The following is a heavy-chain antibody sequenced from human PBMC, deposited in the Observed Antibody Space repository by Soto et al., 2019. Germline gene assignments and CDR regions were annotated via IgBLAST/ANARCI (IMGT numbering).Heavy chain of an antibody. V-gene: IGHV3-49*04. D-gene: IGHD1-7*01. J-gene: IGHJ6*02. CDR1: GFTFGDYA. CDR2: IGSNTYGGTT. CDR3: SRGTSRFNYGLDV. Sequence: GGSLRLSCTASGFTFGDYAMNWVRQAPGKGLEWVGFIGSNTYGGTTEYAASVKGRFTISRDDSRSIAYLQMNSLKPEDTAVYYCSRGTSRFNYGLDVWGQGTTVTVSS.